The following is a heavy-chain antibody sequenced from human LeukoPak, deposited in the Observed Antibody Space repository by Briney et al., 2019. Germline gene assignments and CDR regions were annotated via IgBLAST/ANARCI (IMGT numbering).Heavy chain of an antibody. D-gene: IGHD6-13*01. CDR3: AKHQKYSSSWQRDPSFLDV. Sequence: GGSLRLSCAASGFTFSSYAMSWVRQAPGKGLEWVSAISGSGGSTYYADSVKGRFTISRDNSKNTLYLQMNSLRAEDTAVYYCAKHQKYSSSWQRDPSFLDVWGKGTTVTVSS. CDR1: GFTFSSYA. J-gene: IGHJ6*04. V-gene: IGHV3-23*01. CDR2: ISGSGGST.